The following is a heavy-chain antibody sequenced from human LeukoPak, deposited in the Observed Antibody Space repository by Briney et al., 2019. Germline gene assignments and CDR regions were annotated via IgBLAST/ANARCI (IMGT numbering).Heavy chain of an antibody. CDR2: INHSGST. D-gene: IGHD3-22*01. CDR3: ARSRYDSSGYHP. V-gene: IGHV4-34*01. Sequence: RSETLSLTCAVYGGSFSGYYWSGIRQPPGKGLEWIGEINHSGSTNYNPSLKSRVTISVDTSKNQFSLKLSSVTAADTAVYYCARSRYDSSGYHPWGQGTLVTVSS. CDR1: GGSFSGYY. J-gene: IGHJ5*02.